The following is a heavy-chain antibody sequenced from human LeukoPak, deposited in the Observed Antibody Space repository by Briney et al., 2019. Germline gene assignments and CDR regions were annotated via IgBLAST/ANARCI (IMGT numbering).Heavy chain of an antibody. CDR2: INPSGGST. J-gene: IGHJ3*02. D-gene: IGHD6-19*01. V-gene: IGHV1-46*01. CDR1: GYTFTSYY. Sequence: ASVKVSCKASGYTFTSYYMHWVRQAPGQGLEWMGIINPSGGSTSYAQKFQGRVTMTRDTSTTTVYMELSSLRSEDTAVYYCARAMADDDFDIWGQGTMVTVSS. CDR3: ARAMADDDFDI.